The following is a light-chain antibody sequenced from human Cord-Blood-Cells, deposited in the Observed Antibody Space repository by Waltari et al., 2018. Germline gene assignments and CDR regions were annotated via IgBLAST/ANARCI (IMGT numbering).Light chain of an antibody. CDR3: AACDDSLNGPV. CDR2: GSI. V-gene: IGLV1-44*01. Sequence: QSVLTQPPSASGTPGPRVTISCSGSSSNTGSNTVNWYQQVPGAAPNAPNEGSISQPSGVPDRFSDSKSGTSASLAISGLQSEDVADYYCAACDDSLNGPVFGGGTKLTV. J-gene: IGLJ3*02. CDR1: SSNTGSNT.